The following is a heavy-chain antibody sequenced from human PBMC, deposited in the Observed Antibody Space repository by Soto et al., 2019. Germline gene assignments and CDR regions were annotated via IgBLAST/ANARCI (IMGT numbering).Heavy chain of an antibody. CDR2: ISAYNGNT. Sequence: ASVKVSCKASGYTFTSYGISWVRQAPGQGLEWMGWISAYNGNTNYAQKLQGRVTMTTDTSTSTGYMELRSLRSDDTGVYYCARDPYDYGGSQYLRSIDHWGQGTLVTVSS. V-gene: IGHV1-18*01. CDR3: ARDPYDYGGSQYLRSIDH. D-gene: IGHD4-17*01. CDR1: GYTFTSYG. J-gene: IGHJ4*02.